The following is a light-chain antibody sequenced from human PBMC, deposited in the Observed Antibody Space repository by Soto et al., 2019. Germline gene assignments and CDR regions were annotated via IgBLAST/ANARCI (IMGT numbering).Light chain of an antibody. V-gene: IGKV1-33*01. Sequence: IQVTQVPSSRPASKRDRVTITCRASQRISNYLAWYQQKPGKEPKQLLYDASPLVTGVPSRFSGSGSGRDFIFTISSRQPEDIITYYYQQHDNNLLTFGGGTKVDI. CDR2: DAS. CDR1: QRISNY. J-gene: IGKJ4*01. CDR3: QQHDNNLLT.